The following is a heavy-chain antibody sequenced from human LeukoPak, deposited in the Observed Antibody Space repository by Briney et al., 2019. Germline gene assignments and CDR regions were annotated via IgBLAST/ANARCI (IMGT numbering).Heavy chain of an antibody. CDR2: ISGSGGST. J-gene: IGHJ6*03. D-gene: IGHD3-16*01. V-gene: IGHV3-23*01. CDR1: GFTFSSYA. CDR3: AKGLRTGVGPYMGYHYYMDV. Sequence: GGSLRLSCAASGFTFSSYAMSWARQAPGKGLEWVSAISGSGGSTYYVDSVKGRFTISRDNSKNTLYLQMNSLRDEDTGVYFCAKGLRTGVGPYMGYHYYMDVWGKGATVTVSS.